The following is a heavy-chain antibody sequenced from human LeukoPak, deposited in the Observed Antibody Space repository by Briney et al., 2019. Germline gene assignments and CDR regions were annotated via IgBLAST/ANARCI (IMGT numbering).Heavy chain of an antibody. Sequence: GSLSLSCAASGFPFSDYYMSWIRQAPGKGLEWVSYISSSTSYRNYADSVKGRFTISRENAKNSLYLQMNSLRAEDTALYYCARGIEATRRSAGTCNYFDYWGQGTLVTVSS. CDR2: ISSSTSYR. CDR3: ARGIEATRRSAGTCNYFDY. J-gene: IGHJ4*02. V-gene: IGHV3-11*06. CDR1: GFPFSDYY. D-gene: IGHD5-12*01.